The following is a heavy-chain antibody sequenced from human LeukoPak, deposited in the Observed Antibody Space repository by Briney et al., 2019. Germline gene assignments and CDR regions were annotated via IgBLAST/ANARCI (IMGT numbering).Heavy chain of an antibody. CDR2: ISGSGGST. CDR3: AKEVRQFPGSGMDV. V-gene: IGHV3-23*01. Sequence: PGGSLRLSCAASRFTFSSYAVSWVRQAPGKGLEWVSAISGSGGSTYYADSVKGRFTISRDNSKNTLYLQMNSLRAEDTAVYYCAKEVRQFPGSGMDVWGQGTTVTVSS. CDR1: RFTFSSYA. J-gene: IGHJ6*02. D-gene: IGHD2-15*01.